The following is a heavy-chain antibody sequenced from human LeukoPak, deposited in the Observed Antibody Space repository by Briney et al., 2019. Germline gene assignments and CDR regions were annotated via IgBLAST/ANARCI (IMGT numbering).Heavy chain of an antibody. CDR1: GFTFSSYA. CDR2: ISGSGGST. D-gene: IGHD4-17*01. Sequence: PGGSLRLSCVASGFTFSSYAMSWIRQAPVKGLEWVSAISGSGGSTYYADSVKGRFTISRDNSKNTLYLQMNSLRAEDTAVYFCAKGVTVTRVYNWFDPWGQGTLVTVSS. J-gene: IGHJ5*02. V-gene: IGHV3-23*01. CDR3: AKGVTVTRVYNWFDP.